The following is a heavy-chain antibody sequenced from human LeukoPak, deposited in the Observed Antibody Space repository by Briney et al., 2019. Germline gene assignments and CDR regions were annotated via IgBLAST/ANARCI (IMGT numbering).Heavy chain of an antibody. CDR3: ARDLGIDY. V-gene: IGHV3-48*04. CDR1: GFTFSSYG. Sequence: PGRSLRLSCAASGFTFSSYGMHWVRQAPGKGLEWVSYISSSGTSIYYADSVKGRFTISRDNAKNSLYLQMNSLRVEDTAVYYCARDLGIDYWGQGTLVTVSS. J-gene: IGHJ4*02. CDR2: ISSSGTSI.